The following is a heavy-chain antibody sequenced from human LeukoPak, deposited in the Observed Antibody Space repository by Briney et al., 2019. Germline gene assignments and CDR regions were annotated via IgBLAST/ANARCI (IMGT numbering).Heavy chain of an antibody. J-gene: IGHJ4*02. D-gene: IGHD4-17*01. Sequence: GASVKVSCKASGYTFTGYYMHWVRQAPGQGLEWMGWINPNSGGTNYAQKFQGRVTMTRDTSISTAYMELSRLRSDDTAVYYCARDRYGDYLRGPKKIKYFDYWGQGTLVTVSS. V-gene: IGHV1-2*02. CDR3: ARDRYGDYLRGPKKIKYFDY. CDR1: GYTFTGYY. CDR2: INPNSGGT.